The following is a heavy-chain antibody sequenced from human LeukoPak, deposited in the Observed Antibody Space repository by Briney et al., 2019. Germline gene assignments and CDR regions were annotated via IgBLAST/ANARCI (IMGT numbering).Heavy chain of an antibody. Sequence: EASVKVSCKASGYTFTSYYMHWVRQAPGEGLEWMGTINPSGGTTTYAQKFQGRVTVTRETSTSTVYMDLSSLRSEDTAVYYCARDMGSGWYYFDYWGQGTLVTVSS. CDR1: GYTFTSYY. V-gene: IGHV1-46*01. CDR3: ARDMGSGWYYFDY. CDR2: INPSGGTT. J-gene: IGHJ4*02. D-gene: IGHD6-19*01.